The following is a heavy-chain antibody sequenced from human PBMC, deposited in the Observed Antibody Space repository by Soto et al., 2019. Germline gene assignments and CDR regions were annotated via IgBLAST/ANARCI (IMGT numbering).Heavy chain of an antibody. CDR2: IRSKANSYAT. CDR1: GFTFSGSA. D-gene: IGHD3-22*01. Sequence: GGSLRLSCAASGFTFSGSAMHWVRQASGKGLEWVGRIRSKANSYATAYAASVKGRFTISRDDSKNTAYLQMNSLKTEDTAVYYCTRHGYDSSGLFILTWGQGTLVTVSS. CDR3: TRHGYDSSGLFILT. V-gene: IGHV3-73*01. J-gene: IGHJ4*02.